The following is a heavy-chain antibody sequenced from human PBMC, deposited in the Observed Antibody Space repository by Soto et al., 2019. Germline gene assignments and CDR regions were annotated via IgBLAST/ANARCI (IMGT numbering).Heavy chain of an antibody. CDR2: INPIYDTS. Sequence: QPQLVQSGAELKKPGSSVKVSCKASGGTFSSNAISWVRQAPGQGLEWLGGINPIYDTSNYAEKCQGRVTISADRSTSTAYMEVRSLRSEDTAVYYCARGAVMSVIPPRYTADVWGQGTTVTVSS. V-gene: IGHV1-69*06. CDR3: ARGAVMSVIPPRYTADV. D-gene: IGHD2-8*02. CDR1: GGTFSSNA. J-gene: IGHJ6*02.